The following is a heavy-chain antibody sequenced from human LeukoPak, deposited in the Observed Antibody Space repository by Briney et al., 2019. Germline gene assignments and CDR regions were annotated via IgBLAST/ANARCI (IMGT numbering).Heavy chain of an antibody. J-gene: IGHJ3*01. D-gene: IGHD4-11*01. V-gene: IGHV3-73*01. CDR1: GFTFSNAW. CDR2: IRSKANSYAT. CDR3: TRGALDYRNAYDF. Sequence: GGSLRLSCAASGFTFSNAWMSWVRQAPGKGLEWVGRIRSKANSYATAYAASVKGRFTISRDDSKNTAYLEMNSLKTEDTAVYYCTRGALDYRNAYDFWGRGTMVTVSS.